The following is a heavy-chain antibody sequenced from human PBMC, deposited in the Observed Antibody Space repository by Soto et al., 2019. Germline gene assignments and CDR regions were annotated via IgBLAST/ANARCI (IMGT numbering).Heavy chain of an antibody. J-gene: IGHJ4*02. CDR1: GSPFNNYG. CDR2: ISPSSSYI. V-gene: IGHV3-21*01. CDR3: AKDRVVGSTSREKDFDS. Sequence: GESLKISCAASGSPFNNYGMNWVRQAPGRGLEWVASISPSSSYIYYGESVEGRFTVSRDNAKNSLYLQMNSLRVEDTAVYFCAKDRVVGSTSREKDFDSWGQGTLVTVSS. D-gene: IGHD1-26*01.